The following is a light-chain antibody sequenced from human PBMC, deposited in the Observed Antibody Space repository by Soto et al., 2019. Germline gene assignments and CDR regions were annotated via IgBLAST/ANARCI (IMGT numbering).Light chain of an antibody. CDR1: QSVTNNF. J-gene: IGKJ3*01. CDR2: GAS. V-gene: IGKV3-20*01. CDR3: QQYGTPLFT. Sequence: IVLTQSPGTLSLSTGERATLSRGASQSVTNNFLAWYQQKPGQAPRLLIYGASSRATGVPDRFSGSGSGTDFTLTISRLEPGDFAVYYCQQYGTPLFTFGPGTKVDIK.